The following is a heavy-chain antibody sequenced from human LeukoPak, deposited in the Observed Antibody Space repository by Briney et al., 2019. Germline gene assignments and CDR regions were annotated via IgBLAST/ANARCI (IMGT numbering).Heavy chain of an antibody. CDR3: AKDRAYGQFLWGNDY. J-gene: IGHJ4*02. Sequence: GGSLRLSCAASGFTFSSYWMSWVRQAPGKGLEWVAFIRNDGSDKYYAVSVKGRFTISRENSKNTLYLQMNSLRVEDTALYYCAKDRAYGQFLWGNDYWGQGTLVTVSS. D-gene: IGHD2-21*01. CDR2: IRNDGSDK. V-gene: IGHV3-30*02. CDR1: GFTFSSYW.